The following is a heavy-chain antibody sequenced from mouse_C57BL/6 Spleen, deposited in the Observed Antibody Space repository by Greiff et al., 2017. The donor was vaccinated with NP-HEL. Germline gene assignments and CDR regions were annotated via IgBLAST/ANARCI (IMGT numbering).Heavy chain of an antibody. CDR2: IYPGSGST. CDR3: ARGGGNYVRWYFDV. Sequence: VQLKQPGAELVKPGASVKMSCKASGYTFTSYWITWVKQRPGQGLEWIGDIYPGSGSTNYNEKFKSKATLTVDTSSSTAYMQLSSLTSEDSAVYYCARGGGNYVRWYFDVWGTGTTVTVSS. V-gene: IGHV1-55*01. CDR1: GYTFTSYW. D-gene: IGHD2-1*01. J-gene: IGHJ1*03.